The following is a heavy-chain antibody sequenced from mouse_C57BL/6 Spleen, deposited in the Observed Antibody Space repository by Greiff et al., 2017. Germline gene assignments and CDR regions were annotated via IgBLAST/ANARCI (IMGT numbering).Heavy chain of an antibody. D-gene: IGHD1-1*01. CDR2: IDPSDSET. CDR1: GYPFTSYW. J-gene: IGHJ1*03. CDR3: AGQNYDGSSYVWYVGV. Sequence: QVQLQQPGAELVRPGSSVKLSCKASGYPFTSYWMHWVKQRPIQGLEWIGNIDPSDSETHYTQKFKDKATLTVDKSSSTAYMQLSSLTSEDSSVYYIAGQNYDGSSYVWYVGVWGTGTTVTVSS. V-gene: IGHV1-52*01.